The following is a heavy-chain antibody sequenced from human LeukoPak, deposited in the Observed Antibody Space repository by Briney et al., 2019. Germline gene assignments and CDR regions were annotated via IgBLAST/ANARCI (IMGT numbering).Heavy chain of an antibody. CDR1: GGSISSYY. D-gene: IGHD3-16*01. CDR3: ARGLRDWFDP. CDR2: IYYSGST. Sequence: SETLSLTCTVSGGSISSYYWSWIRQPPGKGLEWNGYIYYSGSTNYNPSLKSRVTISVDTSKNQLSLKLSSVIAADTAVYYCARGLRDWFDPWGQGTPVTVSS. J-gene: IGHJ5*02. V-gene: IGHV4-59*01.